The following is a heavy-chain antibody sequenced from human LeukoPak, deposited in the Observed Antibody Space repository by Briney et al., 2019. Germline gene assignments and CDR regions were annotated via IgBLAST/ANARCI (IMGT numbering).Heavy chain of an antibody. CDR3: ARSTLLWFGGEYYFDY. D-gene: IGHD3-10*01. CDR2: INHSGST. V-gene: IGHV4-34*01. CDR1: GGSFSGYY. J-gene: IGHJ4*02. Sequence: SETLSLTCAVYGGSFSGYYWSWIRQPPGKGLEWIGEINHSGSTNYNPSLKSRVTISVDTSKNQFSLKLSSVTAADTAVFYCARSTLLWFGGEYYFDYWGQGTLVTVSS.